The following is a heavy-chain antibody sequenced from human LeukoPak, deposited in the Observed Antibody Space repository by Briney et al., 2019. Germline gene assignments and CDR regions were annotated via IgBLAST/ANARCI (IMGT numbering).Heavy chain of an antibody. J-gene: IGHJ4*02. Sequence: PGGSLRLSRAASGFTFSSFSMNWVRQAPGKGLEWVSSISSSSSYIYYADSVKGRFTISRDNAKNSLYLQMNSLRAEDTAVHYCARASSLLRFLEWDWGQGTLVTVSS. V-gene: IGHV3-21*01. CDR1: GFTFSSFS. CDR2: ISSSSSYI. CDR3: ARASSLLRFLEWD. D-gene: IGHD3-3*01.